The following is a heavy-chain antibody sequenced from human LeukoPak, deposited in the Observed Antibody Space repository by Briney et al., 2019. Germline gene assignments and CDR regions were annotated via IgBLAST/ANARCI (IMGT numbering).Heavy chain of an antibody. D-gene: IGHD6-19*01. CDR2: IIPILGIA. CDR3: ARAVAGTGYFDY. V-gene: IGHV1-69*02. J-gene: IGHJ4*02. Sequence: GASVKVSCKASGCTFSSYTISWVRQAPGQGLEWMGRIIPILGIANYAQKFQGRVTITADKSTSTAYMELSSLRSEDTAVYYCARAVAGTGYFDYWGQGTLVTVSS. CDR1: GCTFSSYT.